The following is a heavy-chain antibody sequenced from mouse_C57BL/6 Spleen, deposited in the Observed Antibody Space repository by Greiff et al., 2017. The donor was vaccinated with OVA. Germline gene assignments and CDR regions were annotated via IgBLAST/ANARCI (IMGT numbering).Heavy chain of an antibody. D-gene: IGHD4-1*01. Sequence: EVMLVESGGGLVQPGGSLSLSCAASGFTFTDYNMSWVRQPPGKALEWLGFIRNKANGYTTEYNVSVKGRFTISRDKSQSILYLQMNALRAEDSATYYGARWDWDDAMDYWGQGTSVTVSS. V-gene: IGHV7-3*01. CDR1: GFTFTDYN. CDR3: ARWDWDDAMDY. J-gene: IGHJ4*01. CDR2: IRNKANGYTT.